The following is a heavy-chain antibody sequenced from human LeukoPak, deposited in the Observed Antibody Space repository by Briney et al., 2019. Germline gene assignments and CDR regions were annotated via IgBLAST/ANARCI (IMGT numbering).Heavy chain of an antibody. CDR3: AKGFYYYDSSGYYAFDY. Sequence: GGPLRLSCAASGFTFSSYAMSWVRQAPGKGLEWVSAISGSGGSTYYADSVKGRFTISRDNSKNTLYLQMNSLRAEDTAVYYCAKGFYYYDSSGYYAFDYWGQGTLVTVSS. CDR2: ISGSGGST. J-gene: IGHJ4*02. V-gene: IGHV3-23*01. D-gene: IGHD3-22*01. CDR1: GFTFSSYA.